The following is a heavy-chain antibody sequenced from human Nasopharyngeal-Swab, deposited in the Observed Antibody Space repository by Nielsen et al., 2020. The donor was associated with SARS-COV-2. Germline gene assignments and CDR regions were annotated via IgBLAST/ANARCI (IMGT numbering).Heavy chain of an antibody. V-gene: IGHV3-30*18. J-gene: IGHJ5*02. CDR2: ISYDGSNK. CDR3: AKDQSINWFDP. Sequence: WIRQPPGKGLEWVAVISYDGSNKYYADSVKGRFTISRDNSKNTLYLQMNSLRAEDTAVYYCAKDQSINWFDPWGQEPWSPSPQ. D-gene: IGHD2-21*01.